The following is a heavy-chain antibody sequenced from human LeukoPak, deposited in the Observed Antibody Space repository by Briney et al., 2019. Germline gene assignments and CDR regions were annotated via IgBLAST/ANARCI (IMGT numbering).Heavy chain of an antibody. CDR2: INPNSGGT. CDR1: GYTFTGYY. V-gene: IGHV1-2*02. Sequence: VASVKVSCKASGYTFTGYYMHWVRQAPGQGLEWMGWINPNSGGTNYAQKFQGRVTMTRDTSISTAYMELSRLRSDDTAVYYCAREPRYQLLYNWFDPWGQGTLVTVSS. CDR3: AREPRYQLLYNWFDP. J-gene: IGHJ5*02. D-gene: IGHD2-2*01.